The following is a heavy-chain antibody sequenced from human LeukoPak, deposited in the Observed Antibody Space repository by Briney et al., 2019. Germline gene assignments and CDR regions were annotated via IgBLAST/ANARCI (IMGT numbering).Heavy chain of an antibody. D-gene: IGHD4-11*01. V-gene: IGHV4-34*01. CDR1: GGSFSGYY. J-gene: IGHJ5*02. Sequence: PSETLSLTCAVYGGSFSGYYWSWIRQPPGKGLEWIGEINHSGSTNYNPSLKSRVTISVDTSKNQFSLKLSSVTAADTAVYYCATTTVTTTTWGQGTLVTVSS. CDR3: ATTTVTTTT. CDR2: INHSGST.